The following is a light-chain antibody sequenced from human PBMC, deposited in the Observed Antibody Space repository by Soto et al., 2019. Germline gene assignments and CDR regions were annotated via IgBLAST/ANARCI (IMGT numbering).Light chain of an antibody. J-gene: IGLJ1*01. CDR2: DVT. Sequence: QSVLTQPPSVSGSPGQSVTISCTGTNSDVGAYDYVSWYQQHPGKAPKLMIYDVTKRPSGVPDRFSGSKSGNTASLTVSGLQAEDEADYYCSAYAGSTYLYVFGSGTKVTVL. CDR1: NSDVGAYDY. V-gene: IGLV2-8*01. CDR3: SAYAGSTYLYV.